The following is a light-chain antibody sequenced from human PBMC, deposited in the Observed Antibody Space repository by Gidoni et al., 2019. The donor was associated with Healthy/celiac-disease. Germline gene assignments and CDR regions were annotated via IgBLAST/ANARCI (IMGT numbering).Light chain of an antibody. CDR2: DAS. Sequence: EIGLTQSPATLSLSPGDRATLSCRASQRVSSYLAWYQQKPGQAPRLLIYDASNRATGIPARFSGSGSGPDFTLTICSLVPEDFAVYYCQQRSNWPQVTFGGXTKVEIK. CDR1: QRVSSY. J-gene: IGKJ4*01. CDR3: QQRSNWPQVT. V-gene: IGKV3-11*01.